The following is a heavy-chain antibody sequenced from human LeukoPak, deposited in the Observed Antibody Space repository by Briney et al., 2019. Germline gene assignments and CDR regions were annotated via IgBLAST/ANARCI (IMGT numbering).Heavy chain of an antibody. CDR1: GFTVSSSY. J-gene: IGHJ6*02. Sequence: HPGGSLRLSCAASGFTVSSSYMSWVRQAPGKGLEWVSVIYSGGSTYCADSVKGRFTISRDNSKSTLYLQMNSLRAEDTAVYYCATYSGYEWKERLYGMDVWGQGTTVTVSS. V-gene: IGHV3-66*01. D-gene: IGHD5-12*01. CDR3: ATYSGYEWKERLYGMDV. CDR2: IYSGGST.